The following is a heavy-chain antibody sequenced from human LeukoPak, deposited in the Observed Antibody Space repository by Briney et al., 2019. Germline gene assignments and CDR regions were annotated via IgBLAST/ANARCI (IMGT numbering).Heavy chain of an antibody. Sequence: GGSLRLSCAASGFTFDDYAMHWVRQAPGKGLEWVSGISWNGGSIGYADSVKGRFTISRDNAKNSLYLQMNRLRADDTAIYYCAKYRTRDAPPRNFDYWGQRTLVTVSS. V-gene: IGHV3-9*01. D-gene: IGHD5-24*01. J-gene: IGHJ4*02. CDR2: ISWNGGSI. CDR3: AKYRTRDAPPRNFDY. CDR1: GFTFDDYA.